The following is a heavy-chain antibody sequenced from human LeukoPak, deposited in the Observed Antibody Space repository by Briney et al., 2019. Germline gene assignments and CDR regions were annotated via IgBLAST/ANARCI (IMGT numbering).Heavy chain of an antibody. J-gene: IGHJ4*02. Sequence: GESLKISCKGSGYSFTSYWIGWVRQMPGKGLEWMGIIYPGDSDTRYSPSFQGQVTISADKSISTAYLRWSSLKASDTAMYYCARHGSGYYGSGSYYNLDDYWGQGTLVTVSS. CDR2: IYPGDSDT. CDR3: ARHGSGYYGSGSYYNLDDY. V-gene: IGHV5-51*01. D-gene: IGHD3-10*01. CDR1: GYSFTSYW.